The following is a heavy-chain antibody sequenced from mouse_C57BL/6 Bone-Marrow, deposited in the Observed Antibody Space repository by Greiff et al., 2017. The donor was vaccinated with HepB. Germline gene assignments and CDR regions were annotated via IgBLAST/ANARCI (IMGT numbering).Heavy chain of an antibody. Sequence: EVKLVESGAELVRPGASVKLSCTASGFNIKDYYMHWVKQRPEQGLEWIGRIDPEDGDTEYAPKVQGQATITADTSSNTAYLQLSSLTSEDTAVYYCTTYYGSTYWGQGTTRTVSS. D-gene: IGHD1-1*01. J-gene: IGHJ2*01. CDR3: TTYYGSTY. CDR1: GFNIKDYY. CDR2: IDPEDGDT. V-gene: IGHV14-1*01.